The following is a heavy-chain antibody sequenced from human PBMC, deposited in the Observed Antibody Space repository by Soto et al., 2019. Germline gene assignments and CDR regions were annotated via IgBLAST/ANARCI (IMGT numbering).Heavy chain of an antibody. V-gene: IGHV1-46*01. CDR1: GYTFTSYY. J-gene: IGHJ6*02. Sequence: ASVKVSCKASGYTFTSYYMHWVRQAPGQGLEWMGIINPSGGSTSYAQKLQGRDTMTRDTSTSTVYMDLSSLRSEDTAVYYCARDLGIAAAGILHYYYYGMDVWGQGTTVTVSS. CDR3: ARDLGIAAAGILHYYYYGMDV. CDR2: INPSGGST. D-gene: IGHD6-13*01.